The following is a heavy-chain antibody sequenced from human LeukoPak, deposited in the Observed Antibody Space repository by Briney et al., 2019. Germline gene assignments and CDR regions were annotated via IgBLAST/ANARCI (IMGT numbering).Heavy chain of an antibody. CDR3: ASSSITIFGVVTRSWFDP. CDR1: GYTFTGYY. CDR2: INPNSGGT. V-gene: IGHV1-2*02. Sequence: ASVKVSCKASGYTFTGYYMHWVRQAPGQGLEWMGWINPNSGGTNYAQKFQGRVTMTRDTSISTAYMELSRLRSDDMAVYYCASSSITIFGVVTRSWFDPWGQGTLVTVSS. J-gene: IGHJ5*02. D-gene: IGHD3-3*01.